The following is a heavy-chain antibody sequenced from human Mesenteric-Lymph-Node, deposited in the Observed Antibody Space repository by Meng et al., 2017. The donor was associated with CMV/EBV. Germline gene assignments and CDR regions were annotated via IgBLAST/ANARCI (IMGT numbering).Heavy chain of an antibody. Sequence: GESLKISCAASGLTFSRYVMSWVRQAPGKGLEWVSAVSGSGDRTYSADSVKGRFTISRDNSKNTLYLQMNSLRAEDTAVYYCAKDNNYYGWWFDPWGQGTLVTVSS. J-gene: IGHJ5*02. CDR2: VSGSGDRT. D-gene: IGHD3-22*01. CDR3: AKDNNYYGWWFDP. V-gene: IGHV3-23*01. CDR1: GLTFSRYV.